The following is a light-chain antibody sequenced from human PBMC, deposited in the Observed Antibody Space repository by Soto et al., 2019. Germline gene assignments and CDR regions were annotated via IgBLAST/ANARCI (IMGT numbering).Light chain of an antibody. J-gene: IGLJ2*01. CDR3: TSYAGSTLV. CDR2: EVS. CDR1: NSDVGGYNY. V-gene: IGLV2-8*01. Sequence: QSALTQPPSASGSPGQSVTISCTGTNSDVGGYNYVSWYQQHPGEAPKLMISEVSKRPSGVPDRFSGSESGNTASLTVSGLQAEDEADYYCTSYAGSTLVFGGGTKLTVL.